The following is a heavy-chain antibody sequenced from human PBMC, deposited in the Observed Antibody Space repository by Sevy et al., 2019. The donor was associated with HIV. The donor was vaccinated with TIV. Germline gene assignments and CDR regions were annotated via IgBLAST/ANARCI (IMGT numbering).Heavy chain of an antibody. CDR3: VRLVTAVVYYFDY. CDR1: GYSISSGYY. Sequence: SETLSLTCTVSGYSISSGYYWGWIRQSPGKGLEWIGSFYLGGSTYYNPSHKSRVTISPDSSKNQFSLKLNSVTAADTAVYFCVRLVTAVVYYFDYWGQGTLVTVSS. D-gene: IGHD5-18*01. CDR2: FYLGGST. J-gene: IGHJ4*02. V-gene: IGHV4-38-2*02.